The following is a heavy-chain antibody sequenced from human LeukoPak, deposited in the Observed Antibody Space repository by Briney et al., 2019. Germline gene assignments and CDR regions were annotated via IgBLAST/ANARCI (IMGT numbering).Heavy chain of an antibody. V-gene: IGHV4-34*01. Sequence: SETLSLTCAVYGGSFSGYYWSWIRQPPGKGLEWIGEINHSGSTNYNPSLKSRVTISVDTSKNQFSLKLSSVTAADTAVYYCARHDYSNYVLWWFDPWGQGTLVTVSS. CDR2: INHSGST. CDR1: GGSFSGYY. J-gene: IGHJ5*02. CDR3: ARHDYSNYVLWWFDP. D-gene: IGHD4-11*01.